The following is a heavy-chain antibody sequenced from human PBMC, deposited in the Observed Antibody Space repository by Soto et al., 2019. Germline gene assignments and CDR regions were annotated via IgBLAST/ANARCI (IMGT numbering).Heavy chain of an antibody. V-gene: IGHV4-34*01. J-gene: IGHJ3*02. D-gene: IGHD2-21*01. Sequence: QVQLQQWGAGLLKPSETLSLTCAVYGGSFSGYYWSWIRQPPGKGLEWIWEINHSGSTNYNPSLKSRVTISVDTSKNQFSLKLSSVTAADTAVYYCARVVIVGFDIWGQGTMVTVSS. CDR2: INHSGST. CDR1: GGSFSGYY. CDR3: ARVVIVGFDI.